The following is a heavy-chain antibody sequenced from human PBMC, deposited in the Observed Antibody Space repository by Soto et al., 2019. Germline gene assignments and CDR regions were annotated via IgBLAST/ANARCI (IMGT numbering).Heavy chain of an antibody. CDR3: ARGRIIVAGGFDP. J-gene: IGHJ5*02. D-gene: IGHD6-19*01. CDR2: MNPSTGNT. CDR1: GCTFTSYE. Sequence: QVQLVQSGAEVKKPGASVKVSCKASGCTFTSYEIIWVRQATGQGLEWMGWMNPSTGNTDSAEKFQGRLTMTRTTSISTVYMELSSLSFEDTAVYYCARGRIIVAGGFDPWGQGTLVTVSS. V-gene: IGHV1-8*01.